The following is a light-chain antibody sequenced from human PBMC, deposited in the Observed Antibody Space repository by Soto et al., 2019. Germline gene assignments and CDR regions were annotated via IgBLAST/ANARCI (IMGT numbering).Light chain of an antibody. Sequence: QSVLTQQPSASGTPGQRVSISCSGSSPNIGSNYVYWYRQLPGTAPKLLIYNNNQRPSGVPDRFSGSQSGTSASLAISGLRSEDEADYYCAAWDDSLSGVLFGGGTQLTVL. CDR3: AAWDDSLSGVL. CDR1: SPNIGSNY. V-gene: IGLV1-47*01. CDR2: NNN. J-gene: IGLJ2*01.